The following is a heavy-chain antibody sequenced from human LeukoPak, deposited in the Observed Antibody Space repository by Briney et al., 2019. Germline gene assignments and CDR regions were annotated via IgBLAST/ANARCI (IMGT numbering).Heavy chain of an antibody. CDR1: GGSISSSSYY. CDR2: IYYSGST. V-gene: IGHV4-39*07. Sequence: SETLSLTCTVSGGSISSSSYYWGWIRQPPGKGLEWIGSIYYSGSTYCNPSLKSRVTISVDTSKNQFSLKLSSVTAADTAVYYCARDNYYGGNDYWGQGTLVTVSS. CDR3: ARDNYYGGNDY. J-gene: IGHJ4*02. D-gene: IGHD4-23*01.